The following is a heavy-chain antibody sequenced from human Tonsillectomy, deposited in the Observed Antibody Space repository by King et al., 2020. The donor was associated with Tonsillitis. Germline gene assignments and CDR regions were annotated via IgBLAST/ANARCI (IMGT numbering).Heavy chain of an antibody. CDR2: IRWDGGST. D-gene: IGHD5-24*01. J-gene: IGHJ4*02. CDR3: AKDIGGRDGNNLHN. CDR1: GFTFDEYA. Sequence: VQLVESGGVVVQPGGSLRLSCAASGFTFDEYAMHWVRQAPGKGLEWVSLIRWDGGSTYYADSVKGRFTISRDNSKNSLYLQMNSLRTEDTALYYCAKDIGGRDGNNLHNWGQGTLVTVSS. V-gene: IGHV3-43*01.